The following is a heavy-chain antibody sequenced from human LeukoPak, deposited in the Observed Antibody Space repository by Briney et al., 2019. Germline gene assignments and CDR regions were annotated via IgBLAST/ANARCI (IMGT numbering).Heavy chain of an antibody. V-gene: IGHV3-23*01. Sequence: PGGSLRLSCAASGFTVSSNYMSWVRQAPGKGLEWVSGISGHSDSTYYADSMKGRFTISRDNSKNTLYLQMRSLRAEDTAVYYCSRNIPFYESGGYYQFDLWGQGILVTVSS. CDR3: SRNIPFYESGGYYQFDL. CDR2: ISGHSDST. CDR1: GFTVSSNY. J-gene: IGHJ4*02. D-gene: IGHD3-22*01.